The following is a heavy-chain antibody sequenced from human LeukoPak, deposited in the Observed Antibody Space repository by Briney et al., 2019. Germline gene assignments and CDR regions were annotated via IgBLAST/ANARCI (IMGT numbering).Heavy chain of an antibody. Sequence: GGSLRLSCAASGFTFSSYSMNWVRQAPGKGLEWVSSISSSSSTIYYADSVKGRFTISRDNAKNSLYLQMNSLRAEDTAVYYCASPPRGATTVYFDYWGQGTLVTVSS. D-gene: IGHD1-26*01. J-gene: IGHJ4*02. CDR2: ISSSSSTI. CDR3: ASPPRGATTVYFDY. V-gene: IGHV3-48*04. CDR1: GFTFSSYS.